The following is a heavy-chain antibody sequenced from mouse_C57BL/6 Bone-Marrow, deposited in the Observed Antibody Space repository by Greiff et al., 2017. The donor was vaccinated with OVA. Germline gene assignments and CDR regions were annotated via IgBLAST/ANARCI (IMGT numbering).Heavy chain of an antibody. J-gene: IGHJ1*03. D-gene: IGHD1-1*01. CDR2: IWRGGST. CDR1: GFSLTSYG. CDR3: AKIRDYYGSNWYFDV. V-gene: IGHV2-5*01. Sequence: VQLQQSGPGLVQPSQSLSITCTVSGFSLTSYGVHWVRQSPGKGLEWLGVIWRGGSTDYNAAFMSRLSITKDNSKSQVFFKMNSLQADDTAIYYCAKIRDYYGSNWYFDVWGTGTTVTGSS.